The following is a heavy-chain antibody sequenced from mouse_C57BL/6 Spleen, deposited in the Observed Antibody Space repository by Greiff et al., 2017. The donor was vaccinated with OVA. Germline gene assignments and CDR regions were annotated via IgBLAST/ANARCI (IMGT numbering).Heavy chain of an antibody. CDR3: ARPLIYYDYPWFAY. D-gene: IGHD2-4*01. V-gene: IGHV5-17*01. Sequence: EVKRVESGGGLVKPGGSLKLSCAASGFTFSDYGMHWVRQAPEKGLEWVAYISSGSSTIYYADTMKGRFTISRDNAKNTLFLQMTSLRSEDTAMYYCARPLIYYDYPWFAYWGQGTLVTVSA. CDR1: GFTFSDYG. CDR2: ISSGSSTI. J-gene: IGHJ3*01.